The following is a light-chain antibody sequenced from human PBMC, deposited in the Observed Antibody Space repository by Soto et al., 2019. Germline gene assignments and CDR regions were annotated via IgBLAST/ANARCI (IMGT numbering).Light chain of an antibody. CDR3: QQRSNWPPWT. J-gene: IGKJ1*01. V-gene: IGKV3-11*01. CDR2: DAS. CDR1: QSVSSY. Sequence: EIVLTRSPATVSLSPGERATLSCMASQSVSSYLAWYQQKPGQAPRLLIYDASNRATGIPARFSGSGSGTDFTLTISSLEPEDFAVYYCQQRSNWPPWTFGQGTKVDIK.